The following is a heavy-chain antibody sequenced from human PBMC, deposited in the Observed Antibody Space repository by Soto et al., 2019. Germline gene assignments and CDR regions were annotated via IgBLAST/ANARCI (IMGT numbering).Heavy chain of an antibody. CDR2: IFSGGTT. CDR1: GFSVSSNY. V-gene: IGHV3-53*01. CDR3: ASHSTSSYYHYGMDV. J-gene: IGHJ6*02. Sequence: GSLRLSCAASGFSVSSNYMSWVRQAPGKGLEWVSVIFSGGTTYYADSVKGRFTISRDNFKNTLYLQMNSLRAEDTAVYYCASHSTSSYYHYGMDVWGQGTTVTVSS. D-gene: IGHD2-2*01.